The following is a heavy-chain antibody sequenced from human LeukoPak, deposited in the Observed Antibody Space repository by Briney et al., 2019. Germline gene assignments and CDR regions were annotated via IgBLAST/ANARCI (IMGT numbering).Heavy chain of an antibody. CDR2: ISNNGKT. V-gene: IGHV4-59*08. Sequence: SETLSLTCTVSGASISSSSWTWIRQPPGKGLESLGFISNNGKTKYKSSFEGRVSMSLDTSKSQFSLTLSSVTAADTAVYFCARRIYSGTVRHLLYSFMDVWGKGTTVIVS. CDR1: GASISSSS. D-gene: IGHD2-21*01. CDR3: ARRIYSGTVRHLLYSFMDV. J-gene: IGHJ6*03.